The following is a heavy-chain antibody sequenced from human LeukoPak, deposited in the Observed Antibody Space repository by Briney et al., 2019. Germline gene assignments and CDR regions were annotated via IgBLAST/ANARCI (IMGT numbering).Heavy chain of an antibody. V-gene: IGHV1-58*01. CDR3: AADPSGSWYRVDAY. Sequence: GASVKVSCKASGFTFTSSAVQWVRQARGQRLEWIGWIVVGSGNTNYAQKFQERVTITRDMSTSTAYMELSSLRSEDTAVYYCAADPSGSWYRVDAYWGQGTLVTVSS. CDR1: GFTFTSSA. J-gene: IGHJ4*02. D-gene: IGHD6-13*01. CDR2: IVVGSGNT.